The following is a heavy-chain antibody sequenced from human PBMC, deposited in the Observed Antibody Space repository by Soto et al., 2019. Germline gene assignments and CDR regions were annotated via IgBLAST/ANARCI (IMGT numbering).Heavy chain of an antibody. D-gene: IGHD6-19*01. V-gene: IGHV3-30-3*01. CDR3: ARDPYSSGWLDY. Sequence: GGSLRLSCEASGFTFSSYAMHWVRQAPGKGLEWVAVISYDGSNKYYADSVKGRFTISRDNSKNTLYLQMNSLRAEDTAVYYCARDPYSSGWLDYWGQGTLVTVSS. CDR1: GFTFSSYA. CDR2: ISYDGSNK. J-gene: IGHJ4*02.